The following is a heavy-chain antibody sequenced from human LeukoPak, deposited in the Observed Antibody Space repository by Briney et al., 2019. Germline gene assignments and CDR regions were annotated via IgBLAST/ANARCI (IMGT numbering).Heavy chain of an antibody. J-gene: IGHJ4*02. CDR1: GFTFSRYA. Sequence: GGSLRLSCAASGFTFSRYAMSWVRQAPGKGLEWVAVISYDGSNKYYADSVRGRFTISRDNSKNTLYLQMNILRPEDPAVYYCAKEWESSRSLVDYWGQGTLVTVST. D-gene: IGHD1-26*01. CDR2: ISYDGSNK. V-gene: IGHV3-30*18. CDR3: AKEWESSRSLVDY.